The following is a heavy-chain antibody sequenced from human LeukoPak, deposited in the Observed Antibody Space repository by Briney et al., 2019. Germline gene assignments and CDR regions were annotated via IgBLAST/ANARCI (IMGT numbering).Heavy chain of an antibody. CDR3: ARDYNDGYFQH. Sequence: PSETLSLTCTVSGGSISSYYWSWIRQPPGKGLEWIGYIYYSGSTNYNPSLKSRVTISVDTSKNQFSLKLSSVTAADTAVYYCARDYNDGYFQHWGQGTLVTVSS. J-gene: IGHJ1*01. D-gene: IGHD3-3*01. CDR1: GGSISSYY. V-gene: IGHV4-59*12. CDR2: IYYSGST.